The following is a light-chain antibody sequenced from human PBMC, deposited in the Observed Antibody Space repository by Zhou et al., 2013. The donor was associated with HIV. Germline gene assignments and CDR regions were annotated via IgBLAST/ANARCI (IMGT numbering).Light chain of an antibody. CDR3: QQYVTSPIT. CDR1: QSVTSNF. V-gene: IGKV3-20*01. Sequence: EFVLTQSPGTLSLSPGERATLSCRTSQSVTSNFLAWYQQKPGQAPRLLIYGASTRATGIPDRFSGSGSGTDFTLTISRLEPEDFAVYCCQQYVTSPITFGQGTRLEIK. CDR2: GAS. J-gene: IGKJ5*01.